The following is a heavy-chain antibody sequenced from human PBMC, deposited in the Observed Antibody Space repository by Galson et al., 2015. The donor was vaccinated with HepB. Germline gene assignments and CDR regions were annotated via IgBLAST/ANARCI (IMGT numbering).Heavy chain of an antibody. V-gene: IGHV1-3*01. D-gene: IGHD2-21*02. J-gene: IGHJ4*02. CDR2: INAGNGNT. CDR3: ARVGVVTGTRDSRYYFDY. CDR1: GYTFTTYA. Sequence: SVKVSCKATGYTFTTYAMHWVRQAPGQRLEWMGWINAGNGNTKYSQRFQGRVTISRDTSASTAYMELSGLISDDTAVYYCARVGVVTGTRDSRYYFDYWGQGTLVTVSS.